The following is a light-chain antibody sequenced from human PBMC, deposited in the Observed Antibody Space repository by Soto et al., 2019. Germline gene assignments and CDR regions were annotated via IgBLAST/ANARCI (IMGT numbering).Light chain of an antibody. CDR1: SSDVGGYNY. CDR3: SSYTSSTTYV. Sequence: LTQPASVSASPGQSVAISCTGTSSDVGGYNYVSWYQQHPGKAPKLMIYDVSNRPSGVSNRFSGSKSGNTASLTISGLQAEDEADYYCSSYTSSTTYVFGTGTKVTVL. J-gene: IGLJ1*01. CDR2: DVS. V-gene: IGLV2-14*01.